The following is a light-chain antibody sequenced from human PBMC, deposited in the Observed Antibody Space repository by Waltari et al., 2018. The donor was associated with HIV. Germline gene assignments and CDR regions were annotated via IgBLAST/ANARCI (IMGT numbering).Light chain of an antibody. CDR2: DAS. J-gene: IGKJ2*01. V-gene: IGKV3-15*01. Sequence: EIMMTQSPATLSVSPGDTATLSCRASQSVSTTLAWYQQKPGQAPRLLFYDASTRATGVPARFSGGGSETEVTLTITSLQSEDFAGYYCQQYNNWPPAYTFGQGTKLEIK. CDR3: QQYNNWPPAYT. CDR1: QSVSTT.